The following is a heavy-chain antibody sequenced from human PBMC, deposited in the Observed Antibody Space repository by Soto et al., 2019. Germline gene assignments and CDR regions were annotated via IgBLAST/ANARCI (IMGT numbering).Heavy chain of an antibody. CDR2: VYYTGST. J-gene: IGHJ6*02. Sequence: QVQLQQSGPGLVKPSETLSLTCTVSSGPSRSHNWGWIRQPPGRGLEWIGYVYYTGSTSYNPSLKSRVTLSADTSTNHTSLALRSVTAAGTAGYYCGRQGIGDLHGLVDVWGQGTTVSVSS. D-gene: IGHD3-10*01. CDR3: GRQGIGDLHGLVDV. CDR1: SGPSRSHN. V-gene: IGHV4-59*08.